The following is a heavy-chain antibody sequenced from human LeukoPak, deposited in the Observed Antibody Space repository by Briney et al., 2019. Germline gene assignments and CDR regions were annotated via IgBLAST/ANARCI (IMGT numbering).Heavy chain of an antibody. D-gene: IGHD2-2*01. J-gene: IGHJ6*03. V-gene: IGHV1-2*02. Sequence: ASVKVSCKASGYTFTGYYMHWVRQAPGQGLEWMGWINPNSGGTNYAQKFQGRVTMTRDTSISTAYMELSSLRSEDTAVYYCARGYCSSTSCYAYYYYYMDVWGKGTTVTVSS. CDR1: GYTFTGYY. CDR3: ARGYCSSTSCYAYYYYYMDV. CDR2: INPNSGGT.